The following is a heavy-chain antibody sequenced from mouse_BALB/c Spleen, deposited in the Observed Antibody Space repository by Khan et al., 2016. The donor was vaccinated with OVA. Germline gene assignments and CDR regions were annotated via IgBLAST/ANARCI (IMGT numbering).Heavy chain of an antibody. CDR1: GYSFTDYT. D-gene: IGHD1-1*01. CDR3: ARSSYGGFAF. V-gene: IGHV1-18*01. Sequence: VQLKESGPELVKPGDSMKISCKASGYSFTDYTMNWVKQSHGKNLEWIGLINPYNGASNYKQKFKGKATLTVDKSSSPAYMELLSLTSEDSAVYYCARSSYGGFAFWGQGTLVTVSA. CDR2: INPYNGAS. J-gene: IGHJ3*01.